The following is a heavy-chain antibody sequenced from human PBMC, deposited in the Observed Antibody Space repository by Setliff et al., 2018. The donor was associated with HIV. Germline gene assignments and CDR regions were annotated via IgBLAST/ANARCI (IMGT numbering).Heavy chain of an antibody. J-gene: IGHJ6*03. D-gene: IGHD5-12*01. V-gene: IGHV4-61*02. Sequence: KASETLSLTCTVSGGSISSGSYYWSWIRQPAGKGLEWIGRIYTSGSTNYNPSLKSRVTISVDTSKNQFSLKLSSVTAADTAVYYCARGVASYYYYMDVWGKGTTVTVSS. CDR3: ARGVASYYYYMDV. CDR1: GGSISSGSYY. CDR2: IYTSGST.